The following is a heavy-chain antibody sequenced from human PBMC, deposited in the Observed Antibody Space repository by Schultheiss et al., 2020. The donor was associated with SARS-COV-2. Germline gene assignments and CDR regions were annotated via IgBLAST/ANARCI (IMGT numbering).Heavy chain of an antibody. CDR2: IRSKAYGGTP. J-gene: IGHJ5*02. Sequence: GGSLRLSCTASGFTFSDYAMSWFRQAPGKGLEWVGFIRSKAYGGTPEYAASVKGRFTISRDDSKSIAYLQMNSLKTEDTAVYYCTTEGLSGSGSYYKTDNWFDPWGQGTLVTVSS. CDR1: GFTFSDYA. V-gene: IGHV3-49*03. D-gene: IGHD3-10*01. CDR3: TTEGLSGSGSYYKTDNWFDP.